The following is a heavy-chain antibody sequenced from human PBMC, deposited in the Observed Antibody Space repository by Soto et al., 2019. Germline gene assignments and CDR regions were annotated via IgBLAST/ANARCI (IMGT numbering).Heavy chain of an antibody. Sequence: QLQLQESGPGLVKPSETLSLTCTVSGGSISSSSYYWGWIRQPPGKGLEWIGSIYYSGSTYYNPSLKSRVTISVDTSKNQFSLKLSSVTAADTAVYYCARHDYGADNWFDPWGQGTLVTVSS. D-gene: IGHD4-17*01. J-gene: IGHJ5*02. CDR1: GGSISSSSYY. CDR2: IYYSGST. CDR3: ARHDYGADNWFDP. V-gene: IGHV4-39*01.